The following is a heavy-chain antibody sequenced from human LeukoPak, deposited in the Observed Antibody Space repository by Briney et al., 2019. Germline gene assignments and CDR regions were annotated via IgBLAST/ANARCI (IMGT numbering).Heavy chain of an antibody. D-gene: IGHD3-10*01. Sequence: SETLSLTCTVSGDSISGSSFWWAWIRRPPGKGLEWIANIYYTGTTNYNPSLKSRVTISVDTSRNQFSLRLTSVTAADTAVYYCATRGNSYGSAFFDYWGQGTLVTVSS. CDR2: IYYTGTT. J-gene: IGHJ4*02. V-gene: IGHV4-39*07. CDR3: ATRGNSYGSAFFDY. CDR1: GDSISGSSFW.